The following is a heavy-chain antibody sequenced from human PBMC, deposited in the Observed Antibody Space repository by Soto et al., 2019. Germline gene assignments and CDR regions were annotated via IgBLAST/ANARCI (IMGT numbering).Heavy chain of an antibody. D-gene: IGHD3-3*01. V-gene: IGHV4-39*01. CDR2: MLYTGNT. J-gene: IGHJ4*02. Sequence: QVQLQESGPRLMKPSATLSLTCSVSGASIINGGYYWAWIRQSPGEGLEWIGSMLYTGNTFYKPSLRSRVTISADTSKNQFSLRLDFVTATDSAIYYCTRHAPYDGFDFWGQGTLLSVSS. CDR3: TRHAPYDGFDF. CDR1: GASIINGGYY.